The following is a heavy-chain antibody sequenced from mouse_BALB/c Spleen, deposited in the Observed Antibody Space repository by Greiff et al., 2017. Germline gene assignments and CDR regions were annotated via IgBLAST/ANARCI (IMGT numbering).Heavy chain of an antibody. V-gene: IGHV2-9*02. CDR1: GFSLTSYG. CDR3: ARNWDVSFFAY. CDR2: IWAGGST. Sequence: QVQLKESGPGLVAPSQSLSITCTVSGFSLTSYGVHWVRQPPGKGLEWLGVIWAGGSTNYNSALMSRLSISKDNSKSQVFLKMNSLQTDDTAMYYCARNWDVSFFAYWGQGTLVTVSA. D-gene: IGHD4-1*01. J-gene: IGHJ3*01.